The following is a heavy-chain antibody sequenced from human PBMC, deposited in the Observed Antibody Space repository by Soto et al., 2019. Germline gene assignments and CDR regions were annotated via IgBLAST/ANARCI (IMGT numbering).Heavy chain of an antibody. V-gene: IGHV4-30-2*01. D-gene: IGHD6-13*01. J-gene: IGHJ6*02. CDR2: VYHSGST. CDR3: ARTLVRVGSSRYHYYYYYGMDV. CDR1: GGSISSGGYS. Sequence: SSETLSLTCAVSGGSISSGGYSWSWIRQPPGKGLEWIGYVYHSGSTYYNPSLKSRVTISVDTSKNQFSLKLSSVTAADTAVYYCARTLVRVGSSRYHYYYYYGMDVWGQGTTVTVSS.